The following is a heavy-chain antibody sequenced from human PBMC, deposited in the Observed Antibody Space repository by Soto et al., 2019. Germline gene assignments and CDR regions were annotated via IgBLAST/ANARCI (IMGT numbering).Heavy chain of an antibody. J-gene: IGHJ5*02. CDR2: IYYSGST. CDR3: ARAPHLGPTVTTFWFDP. V-gene: IGHV4-59*01. Sequence: KPSETLSLTCTVSGGSISSYYWSWIRQPPGKGLEWIGYIYYSGSTNYNPSLKSRVTISVDTSKNQFSLKLSSVTAADTAVYYCARAPHLGPTVTTFWFDPWGQGALVTVSS. D-gene: IGHD4-17*01. CDR1: GGSISSYY.